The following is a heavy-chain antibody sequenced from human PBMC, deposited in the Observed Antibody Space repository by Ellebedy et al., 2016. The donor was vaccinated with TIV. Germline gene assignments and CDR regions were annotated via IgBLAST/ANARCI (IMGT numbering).Heavy chain of an antibody. D-gene: IGHD6-19*01. Sequence: PGGSLRLSCAVSGFRFSDFWMTRVRQAPGKGLEWVANINRDGTDKSYVDSVKGRFTISRDNAKTSLYLEMNSLRAEDTAIYYCTRDQGFRSGWAEASDLWGQGTRVTVSS. V-gene: IGHV3-7*03. CDR2: INRDGTDK. J-gene: IGHJ3*01. CDR1: GFRFSDFW. CDR3: TRDQGFRSGWAEASDL.